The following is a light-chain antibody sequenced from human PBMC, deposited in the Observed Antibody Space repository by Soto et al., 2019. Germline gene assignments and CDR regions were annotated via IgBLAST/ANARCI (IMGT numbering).Light chain of an antibody. CDR1: QSVSSSY. Sequence: EIVLTQSPGTLSLSPGERATLSCRASQSVSSSYLAWYQQKPGQAPRLLIYGASSRATGIPDRFRGSGSGTDITLPISMQGPEEFAVYYCQQLKTFGQGTKVEIK. CDR3: QQLKT. J-gene: IGKJ1*01. V-gene: IGKV3-20*01. CDR2: GAS.